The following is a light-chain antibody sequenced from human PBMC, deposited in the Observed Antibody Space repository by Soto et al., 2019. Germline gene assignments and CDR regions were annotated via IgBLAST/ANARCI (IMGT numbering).Light chain of an antibody. Sequence: DIQMTQSPATLSASVGDRVTITCRASQSTSSWLAWYQQKPGKAPKVLIYDASTLESGVPSRFSGSGFGTEFTLTISSLQPDDFATYYCQHYNSPLTFGGGTKVDI. J-gene: IGKJ4*01. V-gene: IGKV1-5*01. CDR3: QHYNSPLT. CDR1: QSTSSW. CDR2: DAS.